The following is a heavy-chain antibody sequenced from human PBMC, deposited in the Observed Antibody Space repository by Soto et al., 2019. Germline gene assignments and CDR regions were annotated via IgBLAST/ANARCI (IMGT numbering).Heavy chain of an antibody. V-gene: IGHV3-53*01. Sequence: HPGGSLRLSCAASGFTVSSNYMSWVRQAPGKGLEWVSVIYSGGSTYYADSVKGRFTISRDNSKNTLYLQMNSLRAEDTAVYYCAKRYGSGSHHYYYGMDVWGQGTTVTVSS. CDR2: IYSGGST. CDR3: AKRYGSGSHHYYYGMDV. D-gene: IGHD3-10*01. CDR1: GFTVSSNY. J-gene: IGHJ6*02.